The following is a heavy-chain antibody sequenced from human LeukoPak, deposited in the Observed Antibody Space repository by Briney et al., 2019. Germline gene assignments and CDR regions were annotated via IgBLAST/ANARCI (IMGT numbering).Heavy chain of an antibody. V-gene: IGHV3-30*01. D-gene: IGHD4-17*01. CDR2: ISYDGSNK. J-gene: IGHJ4*01. CDR3: ARGGRYGDLPHFDY. CDR1: GFTFSSYA. Sequence: PGRSLRLSCAASGFTFSSYAMHWVRQAPGKGLEWVAVISYDGSNKYYADPVKGRFTISRDNSKNTLYLQMNSLRAEDTAVYYCARGGRYGDLPHFDYWGQGTLVTVSS.